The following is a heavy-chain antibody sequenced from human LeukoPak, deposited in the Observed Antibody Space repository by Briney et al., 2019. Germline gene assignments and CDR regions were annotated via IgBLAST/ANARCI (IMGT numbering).Heavy chain of an antibody. V-gene: IGHV4-39*07. CDR3: ARERGVAYYYGSGSQDY. CDR1: GGSISSSSYY. CDR2: IYYSGST. D-gene: IGHD3-10*01. J-gene: IGHJ4*02. Sequence: SETLSLTCTVSGGSISSSSYYWGGIRQPPGKGLEWIGSIYYSGSTYYNPSLKSRVTISVDTSKNQFSLKLSSVTAADTAVYYCARERGVAYYYGSGSQDYWGQGTLVTVSS.